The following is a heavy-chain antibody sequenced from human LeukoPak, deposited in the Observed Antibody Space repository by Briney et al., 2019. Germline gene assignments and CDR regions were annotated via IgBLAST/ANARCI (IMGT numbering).Heavy chain of an antibody. CDR2: IYYSGST. D-gene: IGHD3-9*01. J-gene: IGHJ4*02. Sequence: SETLSLTCTVSGGSISSYYWSWIRQPPGKGLEWIGHIYYSGSTNYNPSLKSRVTISVDTSKNQFSLKLSSVTAADTAVYYCARHDPARIRRPLTGYSEWTYDYWGQGTLVTVSS. CDR1: GGSISSYY. V-gene: IGHV4-59*08. CDR3: ARHDPARIRRPLTGYSEWTYDY.